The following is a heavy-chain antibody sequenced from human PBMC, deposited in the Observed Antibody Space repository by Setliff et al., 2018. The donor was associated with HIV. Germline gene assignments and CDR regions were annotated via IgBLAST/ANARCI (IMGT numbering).Heavy chain of an antibody. V-gene: IGHV4-59*11. D-gene: IGHD2-15*01. CDR1: GASIRSQY. J-gene: IGHJ4*02. CDR3: ARAKGYCNDDGCFSNFDY. Sequence: PSETLSLTCTVSGASIRSQYWSWIRQSPGKGLEWIGCVFYSGSANYSPSLKSRVTISADTSKNQFSLKLSSVTAADTAMYYCARAKGYCNDDGCFSNFDYWGQGTLVTVSS. CDR2: VFYSGSA.